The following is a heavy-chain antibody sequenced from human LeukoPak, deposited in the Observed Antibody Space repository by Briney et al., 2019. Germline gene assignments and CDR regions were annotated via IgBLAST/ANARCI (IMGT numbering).Heavy chain of an antibody. Sequence: SETLSLTCAVYGGSFSGYYWSWIRQPPGKGLEWIGYIYYSGSTNYNPSLKSRVTISVDTSKNQFSLKLSSVTAADTAVYYCARATLMVYDNWFDPWGQGTLVTVSS. V-gene: IGHV4-59*01. D-gene: IGHD2-8*01. J-gene: IGHJ5*02. CDR3: ARATLMVYDNWFDP. CDR2: IYYSGST. CDR1: GGSFSGYY.